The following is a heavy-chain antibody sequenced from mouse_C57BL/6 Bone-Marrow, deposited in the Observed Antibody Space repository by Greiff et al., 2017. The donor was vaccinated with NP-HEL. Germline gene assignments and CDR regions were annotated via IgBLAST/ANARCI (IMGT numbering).Heavy chain of an antibody. CDR3: AKRNSTPRGYYDMDY. CDR2: IWRGGST. D-gene: IGHD2-5*01. J-gene: IGHJ4*01. Sequence: QVQLQQSGPGLVQPSPSLSITCTASGFSLTSYGVHWVRQSPGKGLEWLGVIWRGGSTDYNAAFMSRLSTTKDNSKSHVCCKINNLQADDTAIYYSAKRNSTPRGYYDMDYWGQGTSVTVSS. V-gene: IGHV2-5*01. CDR1: GFSLTSYG.